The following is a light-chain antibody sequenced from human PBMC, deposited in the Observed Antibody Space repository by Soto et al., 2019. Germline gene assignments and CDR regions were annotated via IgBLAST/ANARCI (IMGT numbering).Light chain of an antibody. CDR3: QQYSSSPIT. Sequence: SVGDRVTFTCRARQNINNWLAWYQQKPGQAPKLLVYKASSLESGVPSSFSGTGSGTEFTLTISSVQPDDFATYFCQQYSSSPITFGQGTRLEIK. CDR2: KAS. V-gene: IGKV1-5*03. J-gene: IGKJ5*01. CDR1: QNINNW.